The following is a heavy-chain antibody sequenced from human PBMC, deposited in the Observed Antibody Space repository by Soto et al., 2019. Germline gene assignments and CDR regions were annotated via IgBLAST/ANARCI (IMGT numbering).Heavy chain of an antibody. CDR2: INPKTGDT. CDR3: ARVPGHKNSRGDY. Sequence: QVQLMQSGAEVKKPGASVSVSCKASGYTFTHFYIHWVRRAPGQGLEWMGVINPKTGDTNYAQKFRDRVSMTRDTSTDTVKMNLSSRRSGDTAVYYCARVPGHKNSRGDYWGQGTPVTVAS. CDR1: GYTFTHFY. V-gene: IGHV1-2*02. J-gene: IGHJ4*02. D-gene: IGHD3-10*01.